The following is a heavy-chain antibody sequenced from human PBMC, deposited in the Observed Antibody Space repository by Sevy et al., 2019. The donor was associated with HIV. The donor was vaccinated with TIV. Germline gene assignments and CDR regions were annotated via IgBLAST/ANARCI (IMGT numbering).Heavy chain of an antibody. Sequence: GGSLRLSCVGSGFTFSNYGMTWVRQAPGKGLEWVSSISVTSARTYYADSVRGRFTVSRDNSENPLYLQMNSLRAEDTAVYYCAKDPNDYCHSFDIWGQGTLVTVSS. J-gene: IGHJ3*02. CDR1: GFTFSNYG. V-gene: IGHV3-23*01. D-gene: IGHD1-1*01. CDR2: ISVTSART. CDR3: AKDPNDYCHSFDI.